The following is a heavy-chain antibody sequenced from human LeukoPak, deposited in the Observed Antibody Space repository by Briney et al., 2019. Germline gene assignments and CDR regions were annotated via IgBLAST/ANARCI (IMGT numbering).Heavy chain of an antibody. J-gene: IGHJ3*02. D-gene: IGHD3-22*01. CDR2: ISSNGGST. V-gene: IGHV3-64*01. CDR1: GFTFSSYA. CDR3: ARRNYYVSSGYFSGDAFDI. Sequence: GGSLRLPCAASGFTFSSYAMHWVRQAPGKGLEFVSAISSNGGSTYYAKSVKGRFTVSRDNSKNTLSLQMGSLRAEDMAVYYCARRNYYVSSGYFSGDAFDIWGQGTMVTVSS.